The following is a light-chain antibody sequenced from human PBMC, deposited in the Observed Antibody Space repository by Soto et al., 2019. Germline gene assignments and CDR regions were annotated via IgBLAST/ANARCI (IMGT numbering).Light chain of an antibody. CDR1: QGISND. J-gene: IGKJ3*01. CDR2: AAS. V-gene: IGKV1-6*01. CDR3: LQDYNVPRT. Sequence: AIQMTQSPSSLSASVGDRVTITCRASQGISNDLGWYQQKPGKAPKLLIYAASRLQRGVPSRFSGSGSGTDFTLTISRLQPEDFATYYCLQDYNVPRTFGPGTKVDIK.